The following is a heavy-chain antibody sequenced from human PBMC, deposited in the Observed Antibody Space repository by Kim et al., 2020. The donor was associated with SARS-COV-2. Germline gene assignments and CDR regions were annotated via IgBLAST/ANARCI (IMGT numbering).Heavy chain of an antibody. CDR1: GFTFSSYW. CDR2: IKQDGSEK. D-gene: IGHD3-16*01. Sequence: GGSLRLSCAASGFTFSSYWMSWVRQAPGKGLEWVANIKQDGSEKYYVDSVKGRFTISRDNAKNSLYLQMNSLRAEDTAAYYCARERDGYNLVAGGVFDYWGQGTLVTVSS. V-gene: IGHV3-7*01. J-gene: IGHJ4*02. CDR3: ARERDGYNLVAGGVFDY.